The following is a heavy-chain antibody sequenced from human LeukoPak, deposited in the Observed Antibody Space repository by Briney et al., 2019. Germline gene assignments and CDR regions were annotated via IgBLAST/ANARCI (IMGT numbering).Heavy chain of an antibody. Sequence: ASVKVSCKASGYTFTSYYMHWVRQAPGQGLEWMGIINPSGGSTSYAQKFQGRVTMTRDTSTSTVYMELSSLRSEDTAVYYCAAARFLEWPFDYWGQGTLVTVSS. V-gene: IGHV1-46*01. CDR2: INPSGGST. J-gene: IGHJ4*02. D-gene: IGHD3-3*01. CDR3: AAARFLEWPFDY. CDR1: GYTFTSYY.